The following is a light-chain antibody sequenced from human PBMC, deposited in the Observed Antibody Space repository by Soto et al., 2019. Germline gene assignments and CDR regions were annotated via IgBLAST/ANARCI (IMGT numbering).Light chain of an antibody. CDR1: QSINSW. CDR2: EAS. J-gene: IGKJ3*01. V-gene: IGKV1-5*01. CDR3: QQYSSYSFT. Sequence: DIQMTQSPSTLSASVGDTVTITCRASQSINSWLAWYQQKPGKAPKLLIYEASNLKSGVSSRFSGSGSRTEFTLSITSLQPDDFAIYYCQQYSSYSFTFGPGTKVDI.